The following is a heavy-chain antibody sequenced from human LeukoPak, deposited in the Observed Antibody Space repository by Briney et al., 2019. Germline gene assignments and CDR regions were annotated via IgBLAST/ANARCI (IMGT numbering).Heavy chain of an antibody. D-gene: IGHD1-26*01. CDR1: GFTFSSFA. CDR2: ISYDGSNK. Sequence: PGGSLRLSCAASGFTFSSFAMHWVRQALGKGLKRGAVISYDGSNKYYADSVKGRFTISRDNSKNTLYLQMNSLRAEDTAVYYCARDRVGATDYFDYWGQGTLVTVSS. J-gene: IGHJ4*02. CDR3: ARDRVGATDYFDY. V-gene: IGHV3-30-3*01.